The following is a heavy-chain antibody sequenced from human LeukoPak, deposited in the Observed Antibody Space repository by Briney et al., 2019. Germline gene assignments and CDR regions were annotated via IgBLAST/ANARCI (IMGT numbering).Heavy chain of an antibody. V-gene: IGHV4-4*02. CDR3: ARAVRFLEWLSTYYFDY. Sequence: PSETLSLTCAVSGGSISSSNWWSWVRQPPGKGLEWIGEIYHSGSTNYNPSLKSRVTISVDKSKNQFSLKLSSVTAADTAVCYCARAVRFLEWLSTYYFDYWGQGTLVTVSS. J-gene: IGHJ4*02. D-gene: IGHD3-3*01. CDR1: GGSISSSNW. CDR2: IYHSGST.